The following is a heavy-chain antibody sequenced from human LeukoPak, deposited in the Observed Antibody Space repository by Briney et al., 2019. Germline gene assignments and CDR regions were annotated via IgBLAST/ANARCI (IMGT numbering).Heavy chain of an antibody. CDR3: AAVSTYYYDSSGYPP. Sequence: SVKVSCKASGFTFTSSAMQWVRQVRGQRLEWIGWIVVGSGSTNYAQKFQERVTITRDMSTSTAYMELSSLRSEDTAVYYCAAVSTYYYDSSGYPPWGQGTLVTVSS. V-gene: IGHV1-58*02. J-gene: IGHJ5*02. CDR1: GFTFTSSA. D-gene: IGHD3-22*01. CDR2: IVVGSGST.